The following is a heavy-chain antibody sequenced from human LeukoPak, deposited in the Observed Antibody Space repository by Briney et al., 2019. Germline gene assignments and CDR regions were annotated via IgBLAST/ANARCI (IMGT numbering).Heavy chain of an antibody. CDR2: ISSSGTTI. V-gene: IGHV3-48*03. D-gene: IGHD3-10*01. CDR3: ASYGSANL. Sequence: GGSLRLSCVASGFTFSRFEMSWVRQAPGKGLEWVSYISSSGTTISYADSVKGRFTISRDNANNSLYLQMNSLRVEDTAFYHCASYGSANLWGQGTLVTVSS. CDR1: GFTFSRFE. J-gene: IGHJ5*02.